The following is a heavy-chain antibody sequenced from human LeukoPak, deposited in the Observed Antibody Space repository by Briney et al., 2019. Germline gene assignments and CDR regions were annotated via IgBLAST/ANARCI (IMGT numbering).Heavy chain of an antibody. V-gene: IGHV5-51*01. J-gene: IGHJ5*02. D-gene: IGHD3-22*01. CDR1: GYSFTSYW. Sequence: GESLKISCKGSGYSFTSYWIGWVRQMPGKGLEWMGIICPGDSDTRYSPSFQGQVTISADKSISTAYLQWSSLKASDTAMYYCARRSDSSGYYYVSWFDPWGQGTLVTVSS. CDR2: ICPGDSDT. CDR3: ARRSDSSGYYYVSWFDP.